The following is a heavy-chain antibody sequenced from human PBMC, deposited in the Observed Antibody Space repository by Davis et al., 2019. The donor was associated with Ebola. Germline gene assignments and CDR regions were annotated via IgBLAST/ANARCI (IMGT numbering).Heavy chain of an antibody. CDR3: ARVHSSSGWLFDY. Sequence: SCAVSGGYISSSNWWSWVRQPPGKGLGWIGEIYHSGSTNYNPSLKSRVTISVDKSKNQFSLKLSSVTAADTAVYYCARVHSSSGWLFDYWGQGTLVTVSS. CDR2: IYHSGST. V-gene: IGHV4-4*02. J-gene: IGHJ4*02. CDR1: GGYISSSNW. D-gene: IGHD6-19*01.